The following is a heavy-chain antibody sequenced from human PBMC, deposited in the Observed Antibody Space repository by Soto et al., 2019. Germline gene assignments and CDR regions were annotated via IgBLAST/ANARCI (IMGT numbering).Heavy chain of an antibody. CDR2: ISYDGSNK. J-gene: IGHJ4*02. D-gene: IGHD5-12*01. CDR1: GFTFSSYG. Sequence: QVQLVESGGGVVQPGRSLRLSCAASGFTFSSYGMHWVRQAPGKGLEWVAVISYDGSNKYYADSVKGRFTISRDNSKNTLYLQMNSLRAEDTAVYYWAKDIGDGYNFDYWGQGTLVTVSS. CDR3: AKDIGDGYNFDY. V-gene: IGHV3-30*18.